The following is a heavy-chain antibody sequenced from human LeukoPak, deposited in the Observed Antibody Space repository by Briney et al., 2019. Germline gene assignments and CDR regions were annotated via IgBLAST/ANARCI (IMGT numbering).Heavy chain of an antibody. V-gene: IGHV4-34*01. CDR1: GGSFSSYS. CDR3: ARGYYPPRWYFDL. D-gene: IGHD3-10*01. J-gene: IGHJ2*01. Sequence: SETLSLTCALYGGSFSSYSWSWTWIRQTPEKGLEWIGEIIEKGNANYNPSLKSRVTIDLDTSKTQFSLKLTSMTAADTAMYYCARGYYPPRWYFDLWGRGTLVTVSS. CDR2: IIEKGNA.